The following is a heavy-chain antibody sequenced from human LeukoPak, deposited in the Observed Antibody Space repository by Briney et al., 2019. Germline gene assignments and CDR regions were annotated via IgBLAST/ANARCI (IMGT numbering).Heavy chain of an antibody. CDR2: IKQDGSEK. D-gene: IGHD2-15*01. CDR3: ASPYCSGGSCPIL. V-gene: IGHV3-7*01. Sequence: TGGSLRLSCAASGFTFSSYWMSWVRQAPGKGLEWVANIKQDGSEKYYVDSVKGRFTISRDNAKNSLYLQMNSLRAEDTAVYYCASPYCSGGSCPILWGQGTLVTVSS. CDR1: GFTFSSYW. J-gene: IGHJ4*02.